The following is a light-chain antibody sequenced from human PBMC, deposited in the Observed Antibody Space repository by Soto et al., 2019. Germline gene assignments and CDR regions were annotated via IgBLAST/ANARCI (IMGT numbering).Light chain of an antibody. CDR2: AAS. J-gene: IGKJ4*01. CDR1: QGISSY. V-gene: IGKV1-9*01. CDR3: KQLNSYPRGLT. Sequence: DIQLTQSPSFLSASVGDRVTITCRARQGISSYLAWYQQKPGKAPKLLMYAASTLQSGVPSRFRGCGSGTEFTLTISSLQPEDFATYYCKQLNSYPRGLTFGGGTKVEIK.